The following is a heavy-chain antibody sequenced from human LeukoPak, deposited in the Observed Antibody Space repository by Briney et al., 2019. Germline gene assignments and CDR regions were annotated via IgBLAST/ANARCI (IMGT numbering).Heavy chain of an antibody. D-gene: IGHD3-3*01. CDR1: GFTFSSYG. V-gene: IGHV3-33*06. CDR2: IWYDGNTK. J-gene: IGHJ4*02. Sequence: GRSLRLSCAASGFTFSSYGMHWVRQASGKGLEWVAVIWYDGNTKYYADSVKGRFTISRDNSENMLYLQMNSLTAEDTAVYYCAKHKRAWSKYDPYDCWGQGTRVTVSS. CDR3: AKHKRAWSKYDPYDC.